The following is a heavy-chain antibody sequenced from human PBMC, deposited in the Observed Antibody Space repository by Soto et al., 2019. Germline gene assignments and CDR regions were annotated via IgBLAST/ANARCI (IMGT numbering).Heavy chain of an antibody. Sequence: GGSLRLSCAASGFTFSSYAMSWVRQAPGKGLEWVSAISGSGGSTYYADSVKGRFTISRDNSKNTLYLQMNSLRAEDTAVYYFAKYRCSGYDRRHDDYWGQGTLVTVSS. CDR3: AKYRCSGYDRRHDDY. J-gene: IGHJ4*02. CDR2: ISGSGGST. V-gene: IGHV3-23*01. CDR1: GFTFSSYA. D-gene: IGHD5-12*01.